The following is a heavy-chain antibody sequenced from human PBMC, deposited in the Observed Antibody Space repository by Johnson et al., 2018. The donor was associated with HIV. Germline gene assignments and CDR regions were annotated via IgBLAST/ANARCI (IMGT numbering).Heavy chain of an antibody. V-gene: IGHV3-20*04. D-gene: IGHD3-16*02. Sequence: EVQLVESGGGVVRPGGSLRLSCAASGFTFDDYCMTWVRQAPGKGLEWVSGINWNGGSTGYADSVNGRFTISRDNAKNSLYVQMNSLRAEDTALYYCAKGLRLGELSLRVDAFDIWGQGTMVTVSS. CDR1: GFTFDDYC. CDR3: AKGLRLGELSLRVDAFDI. CDR2: INWNGGST. J-gene: IGHJ3*02.